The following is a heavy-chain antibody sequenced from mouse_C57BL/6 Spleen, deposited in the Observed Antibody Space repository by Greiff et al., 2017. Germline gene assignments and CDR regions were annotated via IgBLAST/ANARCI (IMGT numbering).Heavy chain of an antibody. Sequence: EVMLVESEGGLVQPGSSMKLSCTASGFTFSDYYMAWVRQVPEKGLEWVANINYDGSSTYYLDSLKSRFIISRDNAKNILYLQMSSLKSEDTATYYCARVSYDYFYFDYWGQGTTLTVSS. D-gene: IGHD2-4*01. J-gene: IGHJ2*01. CDR3: ARVSYDYFYFDY. V-gene: IGHV5-16*01. CDR1: GFTFSDYY. CDR2: INYDGSST.